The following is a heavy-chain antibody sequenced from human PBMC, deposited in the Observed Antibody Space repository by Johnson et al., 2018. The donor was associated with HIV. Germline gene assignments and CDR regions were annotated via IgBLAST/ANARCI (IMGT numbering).Heavy chain of an antibody. V-gene: IGHV3-30-3*01. J-gene: IGHJ3*02. CDR1: GVTFTDAW. CDR2: ISYDGNNK. D-gene: IGHD3-3*01. CDR3: ARQPDNFWSSDAFDI. Sequence: QVQLVESGGGVVRPGGSLKLSCAASGVTFTDAWMNWVRQAPGKGLEWGTVISYDGNNKYYADSVKGRFTISRDNAKNSVFLQMNSLRVEDTAIYYCARQPDNFWSSDAFDIWGQGTMVTVSS.